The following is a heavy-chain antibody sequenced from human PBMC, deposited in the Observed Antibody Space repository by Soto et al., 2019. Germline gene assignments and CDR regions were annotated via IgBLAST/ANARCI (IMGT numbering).Heavy chain of an antibody. CDR3: ARDQGLVNPFKYSGGWDFDY. J-gene: IGHJ4*02. Sequence: GGSLRLSCAASGFTFSSYSMNWVRQAPGKGLEWVSSISSSSSYIYYADSVKGRFTISRDNAKNSLYLQMNSLRAEDTAVYYCARDQGLVNPFKYSGGWDFDYWGQGTLVTVSS. D-gene: IGHD6-19*01. CDR1: GFTFSSYS. CDR2: ISSSSSYI. V-gene: IGHV3-21*01.